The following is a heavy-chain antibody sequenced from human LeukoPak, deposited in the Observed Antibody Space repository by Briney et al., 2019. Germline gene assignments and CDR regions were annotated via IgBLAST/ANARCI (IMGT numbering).Heavy chain of an antibody. CDR2: INHSGST. V-gene: IGHV4-34*01. CDR3: ARGVVRGVNPYYYYYGMDV. Sequence: SETLCLTCAVYGESFSGYYWSWIRQPPAKGLEWIGEINHSGSTNYNPSLKSRVTIAVDTSKNQFSLKLSSVTAADTAVYYCARGVVRGVNPYYYYYGMDVWGQGTTVTVSS. J-gene: IGHJ6*02. D-gene: IGHD3-10*01. CDR1: GESFSGYY.